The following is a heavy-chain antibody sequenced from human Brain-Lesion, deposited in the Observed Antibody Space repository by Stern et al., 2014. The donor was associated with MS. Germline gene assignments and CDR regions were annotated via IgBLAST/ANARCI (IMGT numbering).Heavy chain of an antibody. J-gene: IGHJ4*02. CDR1: GFSFEDHG. Sequence: EVQLVQSGGGVVQPGRSLRLSCEASGFSFEDHGMHWVRQAPGKGLEWVAGITWNSGTIAYADSVKGRFTISRDDAKNSLYLPMNGLRAEDTALYYCAKDMMDYFGSGTFGSFDHWGQGTLVTVSS. V-gene: IGHV3-9*01. CDR2: ITWNSGTI. D-gene: IGHD3-10*01. CDR3: AKDMMDYFGSGTFGSFDH.